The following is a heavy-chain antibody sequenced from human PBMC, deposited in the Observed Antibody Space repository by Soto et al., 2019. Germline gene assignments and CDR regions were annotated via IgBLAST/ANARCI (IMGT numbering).Heavy chain of an antibody. J-gene: IGHJ4*02. CDR3: AKDGYSITRNKPLDY. CDR1: RFTFTSYA. Sequence: GGSLNPSCAASRFTFTSYAMSWVRQAPGKGLEWVSSISVSGGSTYYADSVKGRFTISRDNSKNTLYLQMNSLRAEDTAVYYCAKDGYSITRNKPLDYRGQGTLVTVS. V-gene: IGHV3-23*01. CDR2: ISVSGGST. D-gene: IGHD2-2*01.